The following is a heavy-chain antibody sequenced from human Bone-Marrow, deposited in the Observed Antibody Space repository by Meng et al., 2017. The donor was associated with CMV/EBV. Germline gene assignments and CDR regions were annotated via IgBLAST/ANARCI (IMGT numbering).Heavy chain of an antibody. Sequence: ASVKVSCTASGYTFTGYYMHWVRQAPGQGLEWMGWINPNSGGTNNAQKFQGRVTMTRDTSISTAYMELSRLRSDDTAVYYCARGQLWSGSGDIGYWGHGTLVTVSS. V-gene: IGHV1-2*02. CDR3: ARGQLWSGSGDIGY. CDR2: INPNSGGT. CDR1: GYTFTGYY. J-gene: IGHJ4*01. D-gene: IGHD3-3*01.